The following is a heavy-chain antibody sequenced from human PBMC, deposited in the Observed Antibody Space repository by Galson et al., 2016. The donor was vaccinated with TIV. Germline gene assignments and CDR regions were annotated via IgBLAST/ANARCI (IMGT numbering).Heavy chain of an antibody. J-gene: IGHJ5*02. Sequence: ETLSLICTVSGGSISSTSYYWGWIRQPPGKGLEWIGNIYYSGSAYYNPSLESRVTISVDTSKNQFSLKLSSVTAADTAVYYCATYCSSTTCLFDPWGQGTLVTVSS. CDR3: ATYCSSTTCLFDP. CDR2: IYYSGSA. V-gene: IGHV4-39*01. D-gene: IGHD2-2*01. CDR1: GGSISSTSYY.